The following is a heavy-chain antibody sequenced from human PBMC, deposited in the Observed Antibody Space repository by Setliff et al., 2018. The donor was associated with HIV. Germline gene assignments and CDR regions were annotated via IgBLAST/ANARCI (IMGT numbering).Heavy chain of an antibody. D-gene: IGHD5-18*01. Sequence: KPSETLSLTCTSSGDSISGYYWSWIRQPAGKGLEWIGRMHTSGNTNYNPPLKSRVTMSVDTSKNQFSLRLSSVTAADTAVYYCARDQKGYSYGYFDSWGQGTLVTVSS. J-gene: IGHJ4*02. CDR3: ARDQKGYSYGYFDS. CDR2: MHTSGNT. CDR1: GDSISGYY. V-gene: IGHV4-4*07.